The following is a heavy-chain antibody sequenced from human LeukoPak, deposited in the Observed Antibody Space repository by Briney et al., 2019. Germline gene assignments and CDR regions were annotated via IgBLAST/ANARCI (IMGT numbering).Heavy chain of an antibody. V-gene: IGHV4-4*07. CDR2: IHTSGST. CDR3: ARHDYSNYPVFNY. CDR1: GGSISSYY. D-gene: IGHD4-11*01. J-gene: IGHJ4*02. Sequence: SETLSLTCTVSGGSISSYYWSWIRQPAGKGLEWLGRIHTSGSTNYNPSLESRVTMSVDTSKNQFSLKLSSVTAADTAVYYCARHDYSNYPVFNYWGQGTLVTVSS.